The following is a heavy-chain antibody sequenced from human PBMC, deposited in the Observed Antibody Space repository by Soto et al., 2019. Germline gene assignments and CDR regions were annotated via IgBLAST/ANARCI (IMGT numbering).Heavy chain of an antibody. CDR2: IYHSGSI. V-gene: IGHV4-59*08. CDR1: GGSISSDY. D-gene: IGHD1-1*01. J-gene: IGHJ5*02. Sequence: SETLSLTCTVSGGSISSDYWSWIRQPPGKGLEWIAYIYHSGSINYNPSLKSRVTISIDTSKNQFSLMLTSVTATDTAVYYCARHTKLNWFDPWGQGTLVTVSS. CDR3: ARHTKLNWFDP.